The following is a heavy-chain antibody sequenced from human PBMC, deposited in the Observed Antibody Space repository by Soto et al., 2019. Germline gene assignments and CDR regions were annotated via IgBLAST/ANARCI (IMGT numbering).Heavy chain of an antibody. Sequence: GGSLRLSCAASGFTFSNYWMSWARQAPGRGLEWVANIKHDGSEKYYLGSVRGRFTISRDNAENSLYLQLNSLRAEDTAVYYCSRDGGRGSAPSYNVADYWGQGTLVTVSS. J-gene: IGHJ4*02. V-gene: IGHV3-7*01. CDR1: GFTFSNYW. CDR2: IKHDGSEK. D-gene: IGHD3-10*01. CDR3: SRDGGRGSAPSYNVADY.